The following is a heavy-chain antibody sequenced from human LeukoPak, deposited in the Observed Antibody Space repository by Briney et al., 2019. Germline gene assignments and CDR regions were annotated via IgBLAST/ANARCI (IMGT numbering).Heavy chain of an antibody. CDR1: GFTVRNNY. V-gene: IGHV3-7*01. J-gene: IGHJ4*02. CDR3: ARDPGITMERSDY. CDR2: INQDGSEK. Sequence: GGSLRLSCAASGFTVRNNYMNWVRQAPGKGLEWVANINQDGSEKYYVDSVKGRFTISRDNAKNSLYLQVNSLRAEDTAVYYCARDPGITMERSDYWGQGTLVTVSS. D-gene: IGHD3-10*01.